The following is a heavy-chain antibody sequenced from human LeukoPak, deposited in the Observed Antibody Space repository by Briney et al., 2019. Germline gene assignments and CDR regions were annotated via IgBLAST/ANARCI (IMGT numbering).Heavy chain of an antibody. CDR1: GGSISNYY. D-gene: IGHD6-13*01. CDR2: IYYSGST. Sequence: SETLSLTCTVSGGSISNYYWSWIRQPPGKGLEWTGYIYYSGSTNYNPSLKSRGTISLDTSRNQFSLKLTSVTAADTAVYYCARAGRSWSTGYYFDYWGQGALVTVSS. CDR3: ARAGRSWSTGYYFDY. J-gene: IGHJ4*02. V-gene: IGHV4-59*01.